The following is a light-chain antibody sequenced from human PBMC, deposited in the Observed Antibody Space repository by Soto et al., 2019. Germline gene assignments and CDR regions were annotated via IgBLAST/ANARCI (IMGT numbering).Light chain of an antibody. J-gene: IGLJ2*01. CDR3: SAWDDSLSVV. V-gene: IGLV1-47*01. Sequence: QSVLTQPPSASGTPGQRVTISCSGSSSNIGSNYVSWYQQLPGTAPKLLIYRNNQRPSGVPDRFSGSKSGTSASLAISGLRSEGEADYYCSAWDDSLSVVFGGGTKLTVL. CDR1: SSNIGSNY. CDR2: RNN.